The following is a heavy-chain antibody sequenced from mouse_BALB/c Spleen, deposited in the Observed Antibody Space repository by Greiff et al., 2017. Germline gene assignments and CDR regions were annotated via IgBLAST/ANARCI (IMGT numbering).Heavy chain of an antibody. CDR1: GYSFTGYY. J-gene: IGHJ1*01. V-gene: IGHV1S34*01. CDR2: ISCYNGAT. Sequence: LVKTGASVKISCKASGYSFTGYYMHWVKQSHGKSLEWIGYISCYNGATSYNQKFKGKATFTVDTSSSTAYMQFNSLTSEDSAVYYCARGNYGSSYDWYFDVWGAGTTVTVSS. D-gene: IGHD1-1*01. CDR3: ARGNYGSSYDWYFDV.